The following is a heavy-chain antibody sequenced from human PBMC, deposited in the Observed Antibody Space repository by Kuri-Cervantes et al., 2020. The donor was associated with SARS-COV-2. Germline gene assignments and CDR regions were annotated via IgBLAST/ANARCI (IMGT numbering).Heavy chain of an antibody. CDR3: AREAPCRIVGSLCYGMDV. J-gene: IGHJ6*02. Sequence: GGSLRLSCAASGFTFSSYEMNWVRQAPGKGLEWVSYISSSSSTIYYADSVKGRFTISRDNAKNSLYLQMNSLRDEDTAVYYCAREAPCRIVGSLCYGMDVWGQGTTVTVSS. D-gene: IGHD1-26*01. CDR1: GFTFSSYE. V-gene: IGHV3-48*02. CDR2: ISSSSSTI.